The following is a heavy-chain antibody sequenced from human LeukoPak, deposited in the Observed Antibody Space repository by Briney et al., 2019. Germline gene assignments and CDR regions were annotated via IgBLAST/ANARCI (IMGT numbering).Heavy chain of an antibody. CDR1: GGSISSSY. Sequence: SETLSLTCTVSGGSISSSYWSWIRQPAGKGLEWIGRIYTSGNTNYNPSLKSRVTMSVDTSKNQFSLKLSSVTAADTAVYYCARERCSTSCYAYNWFDPWGQGTLVTVSS. D-gene: IGHD2-2*01. CDR3: ARERCSTSCYAYNWFDP. V-gene: IGHV4-4*07. CDR2: IYTSGNT. J-gene: IGHJ5*02.